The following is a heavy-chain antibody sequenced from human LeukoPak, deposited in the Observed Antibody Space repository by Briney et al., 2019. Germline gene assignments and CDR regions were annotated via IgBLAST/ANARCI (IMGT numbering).Heavy chain of an antibody. D-gene: IGHD4-11*01. CDR2: INHSGST. CDR3: ARGATVRTRTNRYYYYYMDV. CDR1: GAPFSGYY. Sequence: SETLSLTCAAYGAPFSGYYWSWIRQPPGKGLEWIGEINHSGSTNYNPSLKSRVTISVDTSKNQFSLKLSSVTAADTAVYYCARGATVRTRTNRYYYYYMDVWGKGTTVTVSS. J-gene: IGHJ6*03. V-gene: IGHV4-34*01.